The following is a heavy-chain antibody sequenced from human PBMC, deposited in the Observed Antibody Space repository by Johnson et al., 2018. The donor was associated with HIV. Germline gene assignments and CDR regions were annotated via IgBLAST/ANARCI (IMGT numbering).Heavy chain of an antibody. CDR3: ARVGPRSKGGPVDAFDI. D-gene: IGHD3-16*01. V-gene: IGHV3-30*03. J-gene: IGHJ3*02. Sequence: QEKLVESGGGVVQPGRSLRLSCAVSGFTFSSFGMHWVRQAPGKGLEWMAVISSAGTDKYYAESVKGRFTISRDNSKNTLDLQMSSLRAEDTAVYYCARVGPRSKGGPVDAFDIWGQGTMVTVSS. CDR1: GFTFSSFG. CDR2: ISSAGTDK.